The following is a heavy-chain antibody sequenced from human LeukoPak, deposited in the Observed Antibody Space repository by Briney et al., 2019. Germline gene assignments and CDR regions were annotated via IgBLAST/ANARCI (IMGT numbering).Heavy chain of an antibody. CDR3: ARSITMVRGRNWFDP. CDR2: IYYSGST. J-gene: IGHJ5*02. V-gene: IGHV4-31*03. Sequence: PSETLSLTCTVSGGSISSGGYYWSWIRQHPGKGLEWIGYIYYSGSTYYNPSLKSRVTISVDTSKNQFSLKLSSVTAADTAVYYCARSITMVRGRNWFDPWGQGTLVTVSP. CDR1: GGSISSGGYY. D-gene: IGHD3-10*01.